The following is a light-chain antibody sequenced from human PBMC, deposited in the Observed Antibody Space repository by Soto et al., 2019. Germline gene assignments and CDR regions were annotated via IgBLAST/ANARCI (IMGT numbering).Light chain of an antibody. V-gene: IGKV3-15*01. CDR3: QQYANVPYT. J-gene: IGKJ2*01. CDR2: GAS. CDR1: QSVSSN. Sequence: EIVMTQSPATLSVSPGERATLSCRASQSVSSNLAWYQQKPGQAPRLLIYGASTRATGIPARFSGSGSGTEFTLTISSLQSEDFATYYCQQYANVPYTFGRGTKLEIK.